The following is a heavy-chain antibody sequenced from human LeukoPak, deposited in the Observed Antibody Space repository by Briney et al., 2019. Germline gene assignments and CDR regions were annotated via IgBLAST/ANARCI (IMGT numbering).Heavy chain of an antibody. CDR1: GYTFTGYY. V-gene: IGHV1-2*02. D-gene: IGHD1-26*01. CDR2: INPNSGGT. CDR3: ARDVGSYDAFDI. J-gene: IGHJ3*02. Sequence: ASVKVSCKASGYTFTGYYMHWVRQAPGQGLEWMGWINPNSGGTNYAQKFQGRVTMTRDTSISTAYMELSRLRSDDTAVYYCARDVGSYDAFDIWGQGTMVTVSS.